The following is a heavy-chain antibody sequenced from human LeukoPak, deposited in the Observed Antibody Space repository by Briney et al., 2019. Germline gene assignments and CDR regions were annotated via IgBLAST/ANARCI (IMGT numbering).Heavy chain of an antibody. CDR2: IIPILGIA. J-gene: IGHJ6*02. Sequence: SVKVSCKASGGTFSSYAISWVRQAPGQRLEWMGRIIPILGIANYAQKFQGRVTITADKSTSTAYMEMSSLRSEDTAVYYCARAAADIVATYDYYYYGMDVWGQGTTVTVSS. V-gene: IGHV1-69*04. D-gene: IGHD5-12*01. CDR1: GGTFSSYA. CDR3: ARAAADIVATYDYYYYGMDV.